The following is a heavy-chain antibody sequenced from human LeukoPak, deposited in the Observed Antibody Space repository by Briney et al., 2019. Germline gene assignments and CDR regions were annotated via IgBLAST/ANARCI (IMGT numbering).Heavy chain of an antibody. Sequence: ASVKVSCKASGYTFTSYYMHWVRRAPGQGLEWMGIINPSGGSTSYAQKFQGRVTMTRDTSTSTVYMELSSLRSEETAVYYCARAAGIVVVPAASTFDYWGQGTLVTVSS. CDR3: ARAAGIVVVPAASTFDY. CDR2: INPSGGST. J-gene: IGHJ4*02. D-gene: IGHD2-2*01. CDR1: GYTFTSYY. V-gene: IGHV1-46*01.